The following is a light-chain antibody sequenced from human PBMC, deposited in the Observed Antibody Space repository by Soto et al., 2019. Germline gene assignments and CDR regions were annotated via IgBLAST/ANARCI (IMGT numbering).Light chain of an antibody. CDR2: TVS. CDR1: QSLLDSDDGNTY. J-gene: IGKJ4*01. V-gene: IGKV2-40*01. CDR3: MQRIEFPLT. Sequence: DIVMTQTPLSLPVTPGEPASISCGSSQSLLDSDDGNTYLDWYLQKPGQSPQLLIYTVSYRASGVPHRFSSSGSGTDFTLKISRVEAEDVGVYFCMQRIEFPLTLGRGTKVDIK.